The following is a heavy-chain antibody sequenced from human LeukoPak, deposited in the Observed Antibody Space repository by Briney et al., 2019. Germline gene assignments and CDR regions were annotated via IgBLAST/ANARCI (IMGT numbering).Heavy chain of an antibody. CDR1: GDSVSSNSAA. D-gene: IGHD1-26*01. Sequence: SQTLSLTCAICGDSVSSNSAAWNWIRQSTSRCLEWLGRTYYRSKWYNGYAASVKSRITINPDTSKNQFSLQLNSVTPEDTAVYYCARGKGGMIDNWGQGILVTVSS. CDR3: ARGKGGMIDN. V-gene: IGHV6-1*01. J-gene: IGHJ4*02. CDR2: TYYRSKWYN.